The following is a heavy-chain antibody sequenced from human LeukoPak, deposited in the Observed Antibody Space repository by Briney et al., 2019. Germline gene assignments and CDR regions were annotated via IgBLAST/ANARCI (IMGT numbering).Heavy chain of an antibody. Sequence: GGSLRLSCAASGFTFNNYGMHWVRQAPGKGLEWVAVIWYDGTNKFYADSVKGRFTISRDNSRSTLYLQMDTLRAEDTAVYYCAKGDGSNNYYKDVWGKGTTVTVSS. J-gene: IGHJ6*03. CDR2: IWYDGTNK. D-gene: IGHD3-10*01. CDR3: AKGDGSNNYYKDV. V-gene: IGHV3-33*06. CDR1: GFTFNNYG.